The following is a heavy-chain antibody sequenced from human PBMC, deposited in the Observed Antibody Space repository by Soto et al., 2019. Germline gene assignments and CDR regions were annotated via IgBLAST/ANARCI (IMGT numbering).Heavy chain of an antibody. D-gene: IGHD6-13*01. V-gene: IGHV2-5*08. Sequence: TLSLTCSFSGDSVTSHYLTWIRQSPGKALEWLALIYWDDDKRYSPSLKSRLTITKDTSKNQVVLTMTNMDPVDTATYYCAHSPRGPLYSSSWYRNWGQGTLVTVSS. J-gene: IGHJ1*01. CDR2: IYWDDDK. CDR3: AHSPRGPLYSSSWYRN. CDR1: GDSVTSHYLT.